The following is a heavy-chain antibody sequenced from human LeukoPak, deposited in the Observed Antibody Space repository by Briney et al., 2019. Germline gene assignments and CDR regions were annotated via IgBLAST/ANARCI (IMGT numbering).Heavy chain of an antibody. CDR1: GYTFTSYG. D-gene: IGHD1-7*01. V-gene: IGHV1-2*02. J-gene: IGHJ4*02. CDR3: ARGGQSITGTTSWFDY. CDR2: INPNSGGT. Sequence: ASVKVSCKASGYTFTSYGISWVRQAPGQGLEWMGWINPNSGGTNYAQKFQGRVTMTRDTSISTAYMELSRLRSDDTAVYYCARGGQSITGTTSWFDYWGQGTLVTVSS.